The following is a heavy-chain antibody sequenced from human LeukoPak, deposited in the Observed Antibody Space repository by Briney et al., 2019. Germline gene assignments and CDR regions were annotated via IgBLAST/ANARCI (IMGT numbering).Heavy chain of an antibody. V-gene: IGHV3-23*01. D-gene: IGHD3-10*01. CDR3: VKDGYGSGSYFPYAFDL. Sequence: PGGSLRLSCAASGFTFSTYAMSWVRQAPGKGLEWVSAITGSGGSTYYADSVKGRFTISRDNSKNMLFVQLNSLRAEDTAMYYCVKDGYGSGSYFPYAFDLWGQGTMVTVSS. CDR1: GFTFSTYA. J-gene: IGHJ3*01. CDR2: ITGSGGST.